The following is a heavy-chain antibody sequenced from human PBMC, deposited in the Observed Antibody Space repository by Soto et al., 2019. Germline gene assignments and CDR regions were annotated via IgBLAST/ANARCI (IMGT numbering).Heavy chain of an antibody. Sequence: QVQLVQSGAEVKKPGSSVKVSCKSSGGTFSSFAFSWVRQAPGEGLEWMGGLIVIVGSTNYAQKFEGRVTITADEGSTTAYMEVSGLRSEDTAVHFCACGYYDSSGYSIDYWGQGTQVTVST. CDR3: ACGYYDSSGYSIDY. D-gene: IGHD3-22*01. CDR1: GGTFSSFA. V-gene: IGHV1-69*01. CDR2: LIVIVGST. J-gene: IGHJ4*02.